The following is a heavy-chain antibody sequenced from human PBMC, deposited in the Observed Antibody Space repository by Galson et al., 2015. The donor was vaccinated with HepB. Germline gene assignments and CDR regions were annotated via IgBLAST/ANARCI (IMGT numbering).Heavy chain of an antibody. CDR1: GLIVGSKY. CDR2: IFTSGDT. V-gene: IGHV3-53*01. J-gene: IGHJ6*03. CDR3: VTHGRIAVTISLLNYYYHYMDV. Sequence: SLRLSCAASGLIVGSKYMSWVRQAPGKGMEWVSVIFTSGDTYYADSVRGRFTIPRDNSKNTLFLQMNSLRAEDTAVYFCVTHGRIAVTISLLNYYYHYMDVWGTGTTVTVSS. D-gene: IGHD6-19*01.